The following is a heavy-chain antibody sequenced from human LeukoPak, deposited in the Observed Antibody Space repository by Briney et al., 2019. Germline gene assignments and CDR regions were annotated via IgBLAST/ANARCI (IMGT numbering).Heavy chain of an antibody. CDR2: INPNGAAT. CDR1: GYTLSDHY. D-gene: IGHD3-10*01. J-gene: IGHJ1*01. V-gene: IGHV1-2*02. CDR3: ARGGPSYGSGSYYQFEL. Sequence: GASVKVSCKASGYTLSDHYMHWVRQAPGQGLEWMGWINPNGAATKFAQQFQGRVTMTSDTSISTTYMELRRLTHNDTAMYFCARGGPSYGSGSYYQFELWGPGTLVTVSS.